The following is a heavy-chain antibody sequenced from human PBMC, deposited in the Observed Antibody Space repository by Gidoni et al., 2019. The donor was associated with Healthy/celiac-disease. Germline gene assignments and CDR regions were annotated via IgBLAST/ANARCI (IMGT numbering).Heavy chain of an antibody. CDR1: GFTFRSYE. CDR2: ISSSGSTI. CDR3: ARVREPEWELLRGWFDP. V-gene: IGHV3-48*03. D-gene: IGHD1-26*01. J-gene: IGHJ5*02. Sequence: EVQLVESGGGLVQPGGSLRLSCAASGFTFRSYEMNWVRQAPGKGLEWVSYISSSGSTIYYADSVKGRFTISRDNAKNSLYLQMNSLRAEDTAVYYCARVREPEWELLRGWFDPWGQGTLVTVSS.